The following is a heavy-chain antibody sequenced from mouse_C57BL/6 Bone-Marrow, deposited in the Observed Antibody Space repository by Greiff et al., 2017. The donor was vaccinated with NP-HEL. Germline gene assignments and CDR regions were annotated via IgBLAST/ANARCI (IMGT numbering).Heavy chain of an antibody. CDR2: IDPSDSYT. J-gene: IGHJ3*01. CDR1: GYTFTSYW. V-gene: IGHV1-69*01. Sequence: QVQLQQPGAELVMPGASVKLSCKASGYTFTSYWMHWVKQRPGPGLEWIGEIDPSDSYTKYHQKFKGKSTLTVDKSSSTSYMQLSSLTSEDSAVYYCAIGDYYYGSRRFAYWGQGTLVTVSA. CDR3: AIGDYYYGSRRFAY. D-gene: IGHD1-1*01.